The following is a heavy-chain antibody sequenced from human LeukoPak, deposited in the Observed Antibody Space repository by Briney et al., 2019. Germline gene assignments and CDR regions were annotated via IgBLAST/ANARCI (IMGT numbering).Heavy chain of an antibody. D-gene: IGHD3-16*01. V-gene: IGHV4-61*02. Sequence: SETLSLTCTVSGGSISSGSYYWSWIRQPAGKGLEWIGRIYTSGSTNYNPSLRSRVTISVDTSKNQFSLKLSSVTAADTAVYYCARGQLWLYPDYWGQGTLVTVSS. J-gene: IGHJ4*02. CDR1: GGSISSGSYY. CDR2: IYTSGST. CDR3: ARGQLWLYPDY.